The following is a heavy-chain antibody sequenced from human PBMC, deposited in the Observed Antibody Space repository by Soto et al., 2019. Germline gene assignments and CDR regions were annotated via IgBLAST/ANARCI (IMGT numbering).Heavy chain of an antibody. Sequence: EVQLLESGGGLVQPGGSLRLSCVASGFSFSDRAMAWVRQAPGKGLEWVSDISSDGGGTFYADSVKGRFTISRDNVKKTVHPQMNRLRDEDTATYYCAKRRGQQLENWQFDVWGRGSLVSVAS. V-gene: IGHV3-23*01. CDR2: ISSDGGGT. CDR1: GFSFSDRA. D-gene: IGHD1-1*01. CDR3: AKRRGQQLENWQFDV. J-gene: IGHJ2*01.